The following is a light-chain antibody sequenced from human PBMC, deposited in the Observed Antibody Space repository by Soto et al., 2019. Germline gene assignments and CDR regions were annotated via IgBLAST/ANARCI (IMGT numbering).Light chain of an antibody. Sequence: QSVLTQPPSVSGAPGQRVTISWTGSSSKIGAGYDVHWYQQLPGTAPKLLIYGNSNRPSGVPDRFSGSKSGTSASLAITGLQAEDEADYYCQSYDSSLSGLGVFGGGTKLTVL. CDR3: QSYDSSLSGLGV. CDR1: SSKIGAGYD. V-gene: IGLV1-40*01. J-gene: IGLJ3*02. CDR2: GNS.